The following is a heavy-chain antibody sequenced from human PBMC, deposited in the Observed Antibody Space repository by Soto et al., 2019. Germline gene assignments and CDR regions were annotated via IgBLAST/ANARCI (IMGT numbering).Heavy chain of an antibody. D-gene: IGHD6-19*01. V-gene: IGHV1-18*01. CDR2: ISAYNGNT. Sequence: ASVKVSCKASGYTFASYGISWVRQAPGQGLEWMGWISAYNGNTNYAQKLQGRVTMTTDTSTSTAYMELRSLRSDDTAVYYCARDPPYSSGWYAGFDPWGQGTLVTVSS. J-gene: IGHJ5*02. CDR3: ARDPPYSSGWYAGFDP. CDR1: GYTFASYG.